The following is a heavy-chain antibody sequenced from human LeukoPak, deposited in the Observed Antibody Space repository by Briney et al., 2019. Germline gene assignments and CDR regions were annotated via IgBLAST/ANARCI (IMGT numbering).Heavy chain of an antibody. CDR1: GGSISSYY. J-gene: IGHJ6*02. D-gene: IGHD5-18*01. CDR3: ARDEKVSLYSYGSSGYYYGMDV. CDR2: TYYSGTP. Sequence: SETLSLTCTVSGGSISSYYWSWIRQPPGKDLGWMGITYYSGTPNYNPSLKSRVTISVDTSKNQFSLKLSSVTAADTAVYYRARDEKVSLYSYGSSGYYYGMDVWSQGTTVTVSS. V-gene: IGHV4-59*13.